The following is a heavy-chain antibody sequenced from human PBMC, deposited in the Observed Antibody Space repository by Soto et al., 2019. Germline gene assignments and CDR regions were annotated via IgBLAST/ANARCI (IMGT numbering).Heavy chain of an antibody. D-gene: IGHD3-9*01. Sequence: EVQLLESGGGLVQPGGSLRLSCVISGFTVSSSAMTWVRQAPGMGLEWVSTLSAGGSTYFAASVKGRFTISRNSSANTLYLQMGSLKAEDTAVYYCAKDRGSGGIVTGTPDSWGPGTLVTVSS. J-gene: IGHJ4*02. CDR2: LSAGGST. V-gene: IGHV3-23*01. CDR3: AKDRGSGGIVTGTPDS. CDR1: GFTVSSSA.